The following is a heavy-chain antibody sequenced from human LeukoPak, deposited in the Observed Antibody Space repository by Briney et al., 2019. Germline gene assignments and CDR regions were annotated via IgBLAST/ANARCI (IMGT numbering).Heavy chain of an antibody. CDR1: GFTFSSYG. D-gene: IGHD3-3*01. V-gene: IGHV3-30*02. J-gene: IGHJ4*02. CDR3: AKDWTIFGVAILAY. Sequence: GGSLRLSCAASGFTFSSYGMHWVRQAPGKGLEWVAFIRYDGSNKYYADSVKGRFTISRDNSKNTLYLQMNSLRAEDTAVYYCAKDWTIFGVAILAYWGQGTLVTVSS. CDR2: IRYDGSNK.